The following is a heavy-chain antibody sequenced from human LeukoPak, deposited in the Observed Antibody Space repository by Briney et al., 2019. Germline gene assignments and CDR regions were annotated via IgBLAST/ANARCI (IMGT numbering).Heavy chain of an antibody. CDR2: INPSGGST. CDR3: ARERRGPYGDYYFDY. V-gene: IGHV1-46*01. J-gene: IGHJ4*02. D-gene: IGHD4-17*01. Sequence: ASVKVSCKASGYTFTSYYMHWVRQAPGQGLEWMGIINPSGGSTSYAQKFQGRVTMTRDTSTSTVYMEPSSLRSEDTAVYYCARERRGPYGDYYFDYWGQGTLVTVFS. CDR1: GYTFTSYY.